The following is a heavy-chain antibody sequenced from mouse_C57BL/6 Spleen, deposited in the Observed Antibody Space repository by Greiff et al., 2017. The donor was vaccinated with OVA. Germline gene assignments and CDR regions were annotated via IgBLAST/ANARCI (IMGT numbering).Heavy chain of an antibody. J-gene: IGHJ3*01. CDR2: IDPSDSYT. D-gene: IGHD2-4*01. CDR3: ARWGDYHGFAY. Sequence: QVQLQQPGAELVMPGASVKLSCKASGYTFTSYWMHWVKQRPGQGLEWIGEIDPSDSYTNYNQKFKGKSTLTVDKSSSTAYMQLSSLTSEDSAVYYCARWGDYHGFAYWGQGTLVTVSA. V-gene: IGHV1-69*01. CDR1: GYTFTSYW.